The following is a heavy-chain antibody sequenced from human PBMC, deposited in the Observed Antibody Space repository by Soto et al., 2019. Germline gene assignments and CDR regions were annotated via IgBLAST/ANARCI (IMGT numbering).Heavy chain of an antibody. CDR3: AKPIGADIPFDS. J-gene: IGHJ4*02. V-gene: IGHV3-30*18. D-gene: IGHD3-9*01. Sequence: QVQLVESGGGVVQPGASLRLSCAASGFIFSRDGMHWVRQAPGKGLEWVAVISYHGSDIYYADSVKGRFTISRDNSKNPVYLEMNSLRLEDTALYSCAKPIGADIPFDSRGQGALVTVSS. CDR1: GFIFSRDG. CDR2: ISYHGSDI.